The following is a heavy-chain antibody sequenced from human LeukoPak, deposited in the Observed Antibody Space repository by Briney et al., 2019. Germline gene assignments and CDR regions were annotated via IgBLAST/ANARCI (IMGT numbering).Heavy chain of an antibody. V-gene: IGHV3-15*01. J-gene: IGHJ4*02. Sequence: PGGSLRLSCAASGFTFSIGWMSWVRQAPGKGLEWVGRIKNKADGGTTDLAAPVEGRFTISRDDSKNTLYLQMNSLKTEDTAVYYCTTVGYYDSSAPYWGQGTLVTVSS. CDR2: IKNKADGGTT. CDR1: GFTFSIGW. D-gene: IGHD3-22*01. CDR3: TTVGYYDSSAPY.